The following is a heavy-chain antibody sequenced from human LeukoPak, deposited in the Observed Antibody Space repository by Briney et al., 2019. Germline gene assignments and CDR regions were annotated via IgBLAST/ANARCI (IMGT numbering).Heavy chain of an antibody. CDR2: ISGSGGST. J-gene: IGHJ4*02. Sequence: GGSLRLSCAASGFTFSSYAMSWVRQAPGKGLEWVSTISGSGGSTYYADSVKGRFTISRDNSKNTLYLQMNSLRAEDTAVYYCAKALPPMTTVTNSDYWGQGTLVTVSS. D-gene: IGHD4-17*01. CDR1: GFTFSSYA. CDR3: AKALPPMTTVTNSDY. V-gene: IGHV3-23*01.